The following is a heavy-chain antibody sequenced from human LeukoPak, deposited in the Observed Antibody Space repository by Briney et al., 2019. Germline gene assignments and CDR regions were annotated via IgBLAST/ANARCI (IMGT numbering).Heavy chain of an antibody. J-gene: IGHJ6*02. V-gene: IGHV4-59*01. Sequence: SETLSLTCTVSGGSISSYYWSWIRQPPGKGLEWIGYIYYSGSTNYNPSLKSRVTISVDTSKNQFSLKLSSVTAADTAVYYCARVSRIRFLEWSPDKYYYGMDVWGQGITVTVSS. CDR1: GGSISSYY. CDR2: IYYSGST. D-gene: IGHD3-3*01. CDR3: ARVSRIRFLEWSPDKYYYGMDV.